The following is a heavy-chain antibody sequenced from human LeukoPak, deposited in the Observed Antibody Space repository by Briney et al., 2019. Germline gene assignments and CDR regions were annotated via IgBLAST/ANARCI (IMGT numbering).Heavy chain of an antibody. J-gene: IGHJ4*02. D-gene: IGHD3-10*01. CDR3: ARDSGGALDC. CDR1: GFTISRYW. V-gene: IGHV3-7*01. CDR2: IKQDGSEK. Sequence: GGSLRLSCAASGFTISRYWMVWVRQAPGKGLDWVANIKQDGSEKNYGDSVKGRFTISRDNAKNSLYLQINRLRVEDTAVYYCARDSGGALDCWGQGNLVTVSS.